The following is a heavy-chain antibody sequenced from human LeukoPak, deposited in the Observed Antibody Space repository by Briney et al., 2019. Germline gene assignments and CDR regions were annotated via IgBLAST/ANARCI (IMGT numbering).Heavy chain of an antibody. CDR1: GGSISSGGYY. CDR2: IYHSGST. D-gene: IGHD1-26*01. J-gene: IGHJ4*02. Sequence: SETLSLTCTVSGGSISSGGYYWSWIRQPPGKGLEWIGYIYHSGSTYYNPSLKSRVTISVDRSKNQFSLKLSSVTAADTAVYYCATYTERGWVGAHDYWGQGTLVTVSS. V-gene: IGHV4-30-2*01. CDR3: ATYTERGWVGAHDY.